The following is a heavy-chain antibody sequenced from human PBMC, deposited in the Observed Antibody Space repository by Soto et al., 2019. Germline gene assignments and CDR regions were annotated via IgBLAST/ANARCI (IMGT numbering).Heavy chain of an antibody. J-gene: IGHJ4*02. D-gene: IGHD6-13*01. CDR1: GFTFRNNA. CDR2: ITSDGSKT. Sequence: GGSLRLSCVASGFTFRNNAMNWVRQAPGKGLEWISDITSDGSKTHYADSVKGRFTISRDNVEDTLYLQMNSLRVEDTAVYYCARDWWEEPAGKETVSQFDYWGQGTLVTVSS. V-gene: IGHV3-23*01. CDR3: ARDWWEEPAGKETVSQFDY.